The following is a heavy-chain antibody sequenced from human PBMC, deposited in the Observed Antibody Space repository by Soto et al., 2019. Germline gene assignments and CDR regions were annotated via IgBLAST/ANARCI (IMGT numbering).Heavy chain of an antibody. CDR3: AVVGGYSSGWYPYYFDY. D-gene: IGHD6-19*01. CDR2: IIPIFGTA. Sequence: QVQLVQSGAEVKKPGSSVKVSCKASGGTFSSYAISWVRQAPGQGLEWMGGIIPIFGTANYAKKFQGRDTLTADESTSTADVELSSLRSEDTDVYYCAVVGGYSSGWYPYYFDYWGQGTLVTVSS. J-gene: IGHJ4*02. V-gene: IGHV1-69*01. CDR1: GGTFSSYA.